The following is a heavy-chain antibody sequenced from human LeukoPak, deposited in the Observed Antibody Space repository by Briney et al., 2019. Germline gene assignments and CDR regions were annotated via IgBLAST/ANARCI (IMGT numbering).Heavy chain of an antibody. J-gene: IGHJ4*02. D-gene: IGHD5-18*01. CDR2: IYYSGTT. Sequence: SETPSLTCTVSGGSISGYFWSWIRQPPGKGLEWIGYIYYSGTTNYNPSLKSRVTISVDTSKNQFSLKLSSVTAADTAVYYCARRGDTTMVIDYWGQGTLVTVSS. V-gene: IGHV4-59*08. CDR1: GGSISGYF. CDR3: ARRGDTTMVIDY.